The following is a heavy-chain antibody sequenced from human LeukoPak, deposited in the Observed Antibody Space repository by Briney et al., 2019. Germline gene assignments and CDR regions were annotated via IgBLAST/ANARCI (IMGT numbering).Heavy chain of an antibody. CDR2: INPNSGGT. CDR3: AREPGYSDAFDI. D-gene: IGHD6-13*01. V-gene: IGHV1-2*02. CDR1: GYTFTGYY. Sequence: ASVKVSCKASGYTFTGYYMHWVRQAPGQGLKWMGWINPNSGGTNYAQKFQGRVTMTRGTSISTAYMELSRLRSDDTAVYYCAREPGYSDAFDIWGQGTMVTVSS. J-gene: IGHJ3*02.